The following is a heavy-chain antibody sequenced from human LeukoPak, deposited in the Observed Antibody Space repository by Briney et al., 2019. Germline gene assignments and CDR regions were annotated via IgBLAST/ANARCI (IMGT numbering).Heavy chain of an antibody. CDR3: ARLPNPRYYYDSSGYYNNY. CDR2: INPNSGGT. J-gene: IGHJ4*02. D-gene: IGHD3-22*01. V-gene: IGHV1-2*02. CDR1: GYTFTGYY. Sequence: GASVKVSCKASGYTFTGYYMHWVRQAPGQGLEWMGWINPNSGGTNYAQKFQGRVTMTRDTSISTAYMELSSLRSEDTAVYYCARLPNPRYYYDSSGYYNNYWGQGTLVTVSS.